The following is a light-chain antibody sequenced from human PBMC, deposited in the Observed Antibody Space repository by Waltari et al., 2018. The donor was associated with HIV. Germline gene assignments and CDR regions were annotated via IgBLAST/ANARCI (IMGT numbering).Light chain of an antibody. Sequence: EIVMTQSPATLSLFPGDEATLSCRASQSVSNNLAWYQQRPGQSPRLLIYGASTRATDILARFIGSGSGTEFTLTISSLQSEDLVVYYCQQYNNWPPAFGQGTTVDI. CDR3: QQYNNWPPA. CDR1: QSVSNN. CDR2: GAS. V-gene: IGKV3-15*01. J-gene: IGKJ1*01.